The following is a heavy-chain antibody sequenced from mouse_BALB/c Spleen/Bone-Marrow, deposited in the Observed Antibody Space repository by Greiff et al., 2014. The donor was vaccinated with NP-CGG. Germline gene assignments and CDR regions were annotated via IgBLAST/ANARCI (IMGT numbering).Heavy chain of an antibody. J-gene: IGHJ4*01. CDR1: GFTFCDAW. V-gene: IGHV6-6*01. Sequence: VELKESGGGLGQPGGSMKLSCAASGFTFCDAWMEWVRPSPEKGVEWVAEIRSKANNHATYYAESVKGRFTISRDDSKSSVYLQMNSLRAEDTGIYYCHLPGAMDYWGQGTSVTVSS. CDR3: HLPGAMDY. CDR2: IRSKANNHAT.